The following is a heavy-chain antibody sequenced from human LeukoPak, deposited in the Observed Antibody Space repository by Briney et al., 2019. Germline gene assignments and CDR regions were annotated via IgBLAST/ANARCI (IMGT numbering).Heavy chain of an antibody. D-gene: IGHD6-19*01. J-gene: IGHJ4*02. CDR2: ISGSGGRT. CDR3: ATVWIRIAEADHYPNY. V-gene: IGHV3-23*01. CDR1: GFTLTIYA. Sequence: GGSLRLSCAASGFTLTIYAMSCVPDAPRRGVGCGSAISGSGGRTYYAHSVKGRFTISRDNSKNTLYLQMHTLRAGETGLYYVATVWIRIAEADHYPNYSGQGTLVTVSS.